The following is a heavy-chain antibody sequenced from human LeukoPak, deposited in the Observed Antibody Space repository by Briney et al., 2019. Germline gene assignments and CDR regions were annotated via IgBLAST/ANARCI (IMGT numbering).Heavy chain of an antibody. D-gene: IGHD3-9*01. CDR3: ARDGYFDWLSYMDV. J-gene: IGHJ6*03. CDR2: IYHSGTT. Sequence: SETLSLTCTVSGYLISSGYYWDWIRQPPGKGLEWIGSIYHSGTTYYNSSLKSRVTISVDTSKNQFSLKLTSVTAADTAVYYCARDGYFDWLSYMDVWGKGTTVTVSS. V-gene: IGHV4-38-2*02. CDR1: GYLISSGYY.